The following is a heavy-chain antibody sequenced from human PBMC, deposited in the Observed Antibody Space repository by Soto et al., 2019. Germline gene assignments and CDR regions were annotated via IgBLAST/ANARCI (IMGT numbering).Heavy chain of an antibody. J-gene: IGHJ4*02. CDR1: GFTFSSYA. Sequence: QVQLVESGGGVVQPGRSLRLSCAASGFTFSSYALHWVRQAPGKGLEWVAIISYDGSNKYYADSVKGRFTISRDNSKNTLYLQMNSLRAKDTAVYYCARDAQYYFDYWGQGTLVTVSS. CDR2: ISYDGSNK. CDR3: ARDAQYYFDY. V-gene: IGHV3-30-3*01.